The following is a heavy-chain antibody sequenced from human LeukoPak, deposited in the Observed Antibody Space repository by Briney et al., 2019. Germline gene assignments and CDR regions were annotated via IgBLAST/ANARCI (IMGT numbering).Heavy chain of an antibody. V-gene: IGHV4-39*07. Sequence: SETLSLTCTVSGGSISSSSFYWGWIRQPPGKGLEWIGEINHSGSTNYNPSLKSRVTISVDTSKNQFSLKLSSVTAADTAVYYCARGGITMIVVAMGNWFDPWGQGTLVTVSS. CDR2: INHSGST. CDR1: GGSISSSSFY. CDR3: ARGGITMIVVAMGNWFDP. J-gene: IGHJ5*02. D-gene: IGHD3-22*01.